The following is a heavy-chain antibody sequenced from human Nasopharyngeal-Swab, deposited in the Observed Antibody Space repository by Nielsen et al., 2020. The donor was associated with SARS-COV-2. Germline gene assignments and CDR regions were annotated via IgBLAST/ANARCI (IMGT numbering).Heavy chain of an antibody. CDR1: GYTFTSYA. CDR2: INAGNGNT. D-gene: IGHD6-6*01. J-gene: IGHJ4*02. CDR3: ARAREIAARPGTDY. V-gene: IGHV1-3*01. Sequence: ASVKDSCKASGYTFTSYAMHGVRRAPGQRLEWMGWINAGNGNTKYSQKFQGRVTITRDTSASTAYMELSSLRSEDTDVYYCARAREIAARPGTDYWGQGTLVTVSS.